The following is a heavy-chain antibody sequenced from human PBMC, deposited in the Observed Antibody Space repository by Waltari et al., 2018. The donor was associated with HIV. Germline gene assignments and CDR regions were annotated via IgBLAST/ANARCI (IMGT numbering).Heavy chain of an antibody. J-gene: IGHJ6*02. CDR2: IYTCGST. Sequence: QVQLQESGPGRVKPSQTLSLTCTVYGGPISSGRSYWTWVRQPAGKGLEWIGRIYTCGSTNYNPSLKSRVTISVDTSKNQFSLKLSSVTAADTAVYYCARGDYDFWSGYSDGMDVWGQGTTVTVSS. D-gene: IGHD3-3*01. CDR1: GGPISSGRSY. CDR3: ARGDYDFWSGYSDGMDV. V-gene: IGHV4-61*02.